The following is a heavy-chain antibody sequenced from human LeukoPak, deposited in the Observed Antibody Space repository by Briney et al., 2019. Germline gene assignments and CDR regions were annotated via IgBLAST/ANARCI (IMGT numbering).Heavy chain of an antibody. CDR3: ASHKTYYYDSSGYPPFDY. CDR2: IYYSGST. D-gene: IGHD3-22*01. J-gene: IGHJ4*02. Sequence: SETLSLTCTVSGGSISSSSYYWGWIRQPPGKGLEWIGSIYYSGSTYYNPSLKSRVTISVDTSKNQFSLKLSSVTAADTAVYYCASHKTYYYDSSGYPPFDYWGQGTLVTVSS. CDR1: GGSISSSSYY. V-gene: IGHV4-39*07.